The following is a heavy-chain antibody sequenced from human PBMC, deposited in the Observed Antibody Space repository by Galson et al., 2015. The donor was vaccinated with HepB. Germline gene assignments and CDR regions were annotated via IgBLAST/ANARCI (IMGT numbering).Heavy chain of an antibody. CDR2: TSFNGTNH. CDR3: AKDNRPALVTGAHYFGMDV. J-gene: IGHJ6*02. D-gene: IGHD5-18*01. V-gene: IGHV3-30*18. CDR1: GFTFSNYD. Sequence: SLRLSCAASGFTFSNYDIHWVRQAPGKGLEWVAVTSFNGTNHYYADSVKGRITVSRDNSKNTVYLQMNSLRSEDTAVYYCAKDNRPALVTGAHYFGMDVWGQGTTVSVSS.